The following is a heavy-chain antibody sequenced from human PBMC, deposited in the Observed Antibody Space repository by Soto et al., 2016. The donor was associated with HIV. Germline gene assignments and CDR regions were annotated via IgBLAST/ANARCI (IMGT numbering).Heavy chain of an antibody. D-gene: IGHD3-16*01. Sequence: EEQLVESGGDLVLPGGSLKLSCSASGFIFSNYWMHWVRQAPGKGLVWVSRINNDGTDPKYADSVRGRFTVSRDNAKNTLYLQMTSLRADDTAIYYCARAVRGLHTEMIMDLPNYWGQGTLVTVSS. CDR1: GFIFSNYW. CDR3: ARAVRGLHTEMIMDLPNY. CDR2: INNDGTDP. J-gene: IGHJ4*02. V-gene: IGHV3-74*01.